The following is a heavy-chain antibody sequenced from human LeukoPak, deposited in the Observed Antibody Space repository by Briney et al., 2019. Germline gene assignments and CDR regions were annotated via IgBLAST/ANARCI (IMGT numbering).Heavy chain of an antibody. D-gene: IGHD3-10*01. Sequence: GGSLRLSCAASGFTFSSYSMNWVRQARGKGLEWVSSISSSSSYIYYADSVRGRFTISRDNAKNSLYLQMNSLRAEDTAVYYCARAPRGPTLFTYYYDYWGQGTLVTVSS. CDR2: ISSSSSYI. J-gene: IGHJ4*02. CDR1: GFTFSSYS. V-gene: IGHV3-21*01. CDR3: ARAPRGPTLFTYYYDY.